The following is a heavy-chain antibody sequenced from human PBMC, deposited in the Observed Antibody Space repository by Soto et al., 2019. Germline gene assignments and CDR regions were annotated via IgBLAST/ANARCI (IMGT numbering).Heavy chain of an antibody. Sequence: GGSLRLSCAASGFSFSSYAMTWVRQVSGKGLEWVSAISGDGGSTYYADSVKGRFTISRDNSKNTLYLQMNSLRAEDTAVYYCAKVRDTTTVFGYYGMDVCGQGTTVIVS. CDR3: AKVRDTTTVFGYYGMDV. CDR1: GFSFSSYA. V-gene: IGHV3-23*01. J-gene: IGHJ6*02. CDR2: ISGDGGST. D-gene: IGHD4-4*01.